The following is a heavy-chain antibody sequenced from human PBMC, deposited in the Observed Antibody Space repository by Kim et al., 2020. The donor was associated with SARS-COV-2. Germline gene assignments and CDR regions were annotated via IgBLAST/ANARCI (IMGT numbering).Heavy chain of an antibody. V-gene: IGHV4-39*01. Sequence: SETLSLTCTVSGGSISSSTYYWGWIRQPPGKGLEWIATIYYSGRTFYNPSLKSRVTISVDTSQDQFSLKLSSVTAAATAAYYCARVGYRNGYSTYVDYWG. J-gene: IGHJ4*01. CDR1: GGSISSSTYY. D-gene: IGHD5-18*01. CDR2: IYYSGRT. CDR3: ARVGYRNGYSTYVDY.